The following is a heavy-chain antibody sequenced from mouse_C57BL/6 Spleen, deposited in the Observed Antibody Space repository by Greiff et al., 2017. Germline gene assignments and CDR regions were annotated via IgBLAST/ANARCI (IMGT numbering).Heavy chain of an antibody. CDR2: IYPGDGDT. D-gene: IGHD2-3*01. Sequence: VQGVESGAELVKPGASVKISCKASGYAFSSYWMNWVKQRPGKGLEWIGQIYPGDGDTNYNGKFKGKATLTADKSSSTAYMQLSSLTSEDSAVYFCARRVYDGYYVDYWGQGTTLTVSS. CDR1: GYAFSSYW. V-gene: IGHV1-80*01. CDR3: ARRVYDGYYVDY. J-gene: IGHJ2*01.